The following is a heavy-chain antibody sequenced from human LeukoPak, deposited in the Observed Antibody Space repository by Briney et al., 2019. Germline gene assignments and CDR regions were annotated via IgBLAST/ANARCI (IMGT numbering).Heavy chain of an antibody. J-gene: IGHJ6*02. CDR2: ISWNSGSI. D-gene: IGHD2-2*01. V-gene: IGHV3-9*01. CDR3: AKDISSSTSWYYGMDV. CDR1: GFTFDDYA. Sequence: GRSLRLSCAASGFTFDDYAMHWVRQAPGKALEWVSGISWNSGSIGYADSVKGRFTISRDNAKNSLYLQMNSLRAEDTALYYCAKDISSSTSWYYGMDVWGQGTTVTVSS.